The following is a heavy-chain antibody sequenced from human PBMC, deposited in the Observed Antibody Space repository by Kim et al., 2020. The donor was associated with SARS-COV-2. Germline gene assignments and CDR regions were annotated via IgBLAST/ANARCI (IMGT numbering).Heavy chain of an antibody. V-gene: IGHV3-21*01. Sequence: GGSLRLSCAASGFPLSSYSMNWVRQAPGKGLEWVAGISISSIYTVYADSLKGRITISRDNARDSLYLQMNSLRDDDTAVYYWAREARRRGRDKESADAFDIWGQGTLVIVSS. J-gene: IGHJ3*02. CDR3: AREARRRGRDKESADAFDI. D-gene: IGHD1-26*01. CDR1: GFPLSSYS. CDR2: ISISSIYT.